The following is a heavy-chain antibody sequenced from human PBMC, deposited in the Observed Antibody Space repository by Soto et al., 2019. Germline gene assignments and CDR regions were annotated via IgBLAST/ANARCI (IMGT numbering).Heavy chain of an antibody. CDR2: IRQSGDRS. CDR1: GFIFSNFA. V-gene: IGHV3-23*01. J-gene: IGHJ4*02. Sequence: GSLRLSCAASGFIFSNFAMYWVRRAPGKGLEWVSSIRQSGDRSSYADSAKGRFTISRDNSKNTLYLQMNGLRLDDTAVYYCVTAVRTRLDNWGPGTLVTVSS. CDR3: VTAVRTRLDN. D-gene: IGHD3-10*01.